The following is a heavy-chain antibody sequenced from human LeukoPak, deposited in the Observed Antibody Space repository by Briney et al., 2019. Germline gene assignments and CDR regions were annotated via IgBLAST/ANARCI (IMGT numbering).Heavy chain of an antibody. CDR3: VRDFLGESAAGGY. V-gene: IGHV3-21*01. Sequence: PGGSLRLSCVGSGFTFSSYTMNWVRQAPGRGLEWVSSISPSGSSTWHADSVRGRSTISRDNARNSVHLQMDSLRAEDTAVYFCVRDFLGESAAGGYWGQGTLLTVSS. CDR2: ISPSGSST. J-gene: IGHJ4*02. CDR1: GFTFSSYT. D-gene: IGHD6-25*01.